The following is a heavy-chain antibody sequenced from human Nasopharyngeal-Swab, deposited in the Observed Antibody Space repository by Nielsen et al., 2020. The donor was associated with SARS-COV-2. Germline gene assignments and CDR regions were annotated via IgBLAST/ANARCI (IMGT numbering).Heavy chain of an antibody. CDR3: ARERGGGYGDY. CDR1: GFTFSPYT. D-gene: IGHD5-12*01. V-gene: IGHV3-48*04. CDR2: ITSGNSV. Sequence: GASLTISCATSGFTFSPYTMTWVRQAPGKGLQGISYITSGNSVQYADSVRGRFTISRDNAKNSLYLQMNSLTAEDTAVYYCARERGGGYGDYWGQGTLVTVSS. J-gene: IGHJ4*02.